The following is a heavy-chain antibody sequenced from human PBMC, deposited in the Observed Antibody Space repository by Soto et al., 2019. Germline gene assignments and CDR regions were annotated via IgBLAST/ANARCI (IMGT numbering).Heavy chain of an antibody. Sequence: QVQLQQWGAGLLKPSETLSLTCAVYGGSFSGYYWSWIRQPPGKGLEWIGEINHSGSTNYNPSLKSRVTTSVHTSKNQFSLKLSSVTAADTAVYYCARKHPYYYGSGSYSHHPYFDYWGQGTLVTVSS. CDR1: GGSFSGYY. V-gene: IGHV4-34*01. CDR3: ARKHPYYYGSGSYSHHPYFDY. CDR2: INHSGST. J-gene: IGHJ4*02. D-gene: IGHD3-10*01.